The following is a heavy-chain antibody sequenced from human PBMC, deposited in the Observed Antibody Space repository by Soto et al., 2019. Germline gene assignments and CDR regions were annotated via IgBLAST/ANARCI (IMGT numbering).Heavy chain of an antibody. D-gene: IGHD6-13*01. J-gene: IGHJ4*02. V-gene: IGHV2-70*11. CDR2: IDWDDDK. CDR3: ARLRSSWPRGFDS. CDR1: GFSLSTREMC. Sequence: VSGPTLGNPTQTLTLTCTFSGFSLSTREMCVSWIRQPPGKALEWLARIDWDDDKYYSTSLKTRLTISKDTSKNQVVLTMTNMDPVDTATYYCARLRSSWPRGFDSWGQGTLVPVSS.